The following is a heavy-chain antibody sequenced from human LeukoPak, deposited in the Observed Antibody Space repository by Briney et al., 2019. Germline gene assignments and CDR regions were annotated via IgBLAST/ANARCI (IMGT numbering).Heavy chain of an antibody. Sequence: GGSLRLSCAASGFTFSSYEMNWVRQAPGKGLEWVSYINNSGSTIYYADTVKGLFTISRDNSNNSFCLQMNMLRAEHTAVYYCARDPAGYCSGGSCFDYWGQGTLVTVSS. V-gene: IGHV3-48*03. CDR2: INNSGSTI. D-gene: IGHD2-15*01. CDR1: GFTFSSYE. CDR3: ARDPAGYCSGGSCFDY. J-gene: IGHJ4*02.